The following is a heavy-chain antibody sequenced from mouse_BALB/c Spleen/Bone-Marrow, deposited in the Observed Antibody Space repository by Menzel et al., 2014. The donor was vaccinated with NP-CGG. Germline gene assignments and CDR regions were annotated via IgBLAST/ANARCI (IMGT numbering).Heavy chain of an antibody. Sequence: EVHLVGSGAELVKPGASVKLSCTASGFNIKDTYMHWVKQRPEQGLEWIGRIDPANGNTKYDPKFQGKATITADTSSNTAYLQLSSLTSEDTAVYYCAPYYYGSSSFAYWGQGTLVTVSA. CDR3: APYYYGSSSFAY. CDR2: IDPANGNT. V-gene: IGHV14-3*02. CDR1: GFNIKDTY. D-gene: IGHD1-1*01. J-gene: IGHJ3*01.